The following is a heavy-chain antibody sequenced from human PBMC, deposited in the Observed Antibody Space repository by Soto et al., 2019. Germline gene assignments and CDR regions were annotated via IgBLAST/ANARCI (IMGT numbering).Heavy chain of an antibody. V-gene: IGHV6-1*01. J-gene: IGHJ6*03. Sequence: KQSQTLSLTCAISGDSVSSNSAAWNWIRQSPSRGLEWLGRTYYRSKWYNDYAVSVKSRITINPDTSKNQFSLQLNSVTPEDTAVYYCARENDFWSGYYKKPYYYYYYMDVWGKGTTVTVSS. CDR2: TYYRSKWYN. CDR1: GDSVSSNSAA. D-gene: IGHD3-3*01. CDR3: ARENDFWSGYYKKPYYYYYYMDV.